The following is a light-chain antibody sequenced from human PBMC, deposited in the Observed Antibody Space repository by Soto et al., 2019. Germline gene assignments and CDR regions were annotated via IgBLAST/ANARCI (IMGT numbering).Light chain of an antibody. V-gene: IGKV3-20*01. CDR3: QQYSISPIT. CDR1: QSVSNNY. CDR2: GAS. Sequence: EIVLTQSPGTLSLSPGERATLSCMASQSVSNNYLAWYQQKPGQAPRLLIYGASSRATGIPDRVSGSGSGTDFTLTISRLEPEDIAVYFCQQYSISPITFGQGTRLEIK. J-gene: IGKJ5*01.